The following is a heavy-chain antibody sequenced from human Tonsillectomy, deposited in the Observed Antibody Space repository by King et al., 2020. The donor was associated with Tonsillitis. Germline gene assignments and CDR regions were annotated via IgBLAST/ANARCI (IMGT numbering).Heavy chain of an antibody. CDR2: ISSHGGNA. J-gene: IGHJ6*03. CDR3: VAFWSGNSTTTYYNTMDV. CDR1: GFTFSTYA. Sequence: VQLVESGGGLVQPGGSLRLSCSASGFTFSTYAMHWVRQAPGKGLEYVSAISSHGGNAFYADSVKGRFTISRDNSKNTVYLQMTSLRAEDTAMYFCVAFWSGNSTTTYYNTMDVWGKGTTVTVSS. V-gene: IGHV3-64D*08. D-gene: IGHD3-3*01.